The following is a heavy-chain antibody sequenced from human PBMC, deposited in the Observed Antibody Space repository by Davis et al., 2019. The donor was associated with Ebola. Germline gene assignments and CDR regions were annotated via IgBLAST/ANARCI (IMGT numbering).Heavy chain of an antibody. Sequence: PSETLSLTCTVSDASISGHYWNWFRQPPGKGLEWIGSVHYSGYTNYSPSLKSRVTISIDTSKNQFSLKLSSVTAADTAMYYCAERGGSVWGQGTLVTVSS. D-gene: IGHD3-16*01. CDR3: AERGGSV. CDR2: VHYSGYT. V-gene: IGHV4-59*11. CDR1: DASISGHY. J-gene: IGHJ4*02.